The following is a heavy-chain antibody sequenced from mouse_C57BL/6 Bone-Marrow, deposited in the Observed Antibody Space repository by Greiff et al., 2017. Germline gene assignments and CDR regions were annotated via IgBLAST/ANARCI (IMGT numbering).Heavy chain of an antibody. CDR1: GYTFTSYW. V-gene: IGHV1-69*01. CDR3: ARGDDYDGFAY. J-gene: IGHJ3*01. Sequence: QVHVKQPGAELVMPGASVKLSCKASGYTFTSYWMHWVKQRPGQGLEWIGEIDPSDSYTNYNQKFKGKSTLTVDKSSSTAYMQLSSLTSEDSAVYYCARGDDYDGFAYWGQGTLVTVSA. CDR2: IDPSDSYT. D-gene: IGHD2-4*01.